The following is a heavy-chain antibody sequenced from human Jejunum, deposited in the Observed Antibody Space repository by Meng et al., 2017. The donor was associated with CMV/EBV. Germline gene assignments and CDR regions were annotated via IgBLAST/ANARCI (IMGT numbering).Heavy chain of an antibody. D-gene: IGHD1-1*01. CDR2: IYCTGST. Sequence: CTVSGGSISSDNYYWTLIRQHPGAGLEGVRNIYCTGSTYYNPSLKSRLTISVDTSNNQFSLRLTSVTAADTAVYYCAGGPNLNYFDYWGQGALVTVSS. CDR3: AGGPNLNYFDY. CDR1: GGSISSDNYY. V-gene: IGHV4-31*03. J-gene: IGHJ4*02.